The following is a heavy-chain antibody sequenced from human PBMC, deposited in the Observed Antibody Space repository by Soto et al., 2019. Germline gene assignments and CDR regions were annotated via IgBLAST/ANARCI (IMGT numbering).Heavy chain of an antibody. V-gene: IGHV2-5*01. D-gene: IGHD6-19*01. CDR3: AKSGSSGWYGWFDP. CDR2: IYWNDDK. J-gene: IGHJ5*02. CDR1: GFSLRTSGVG. Sequence: XGPTLVIPTQTLTLTGIFSGFSLRTSGVGVGCIRQPPGKALEWLGFIYWNDDKRYSPSLKSRLTITKDTSKNQVVLTMTNMDTVDTATYYCAKSGSSGWYGWFDPWGQGTLVTVSS.